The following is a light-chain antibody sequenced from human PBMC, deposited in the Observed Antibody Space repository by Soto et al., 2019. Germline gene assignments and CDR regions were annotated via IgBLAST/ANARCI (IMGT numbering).Light chain of an antibody. V-gene: IGLV2-14*01. CDR2: DVS. Sequence: QSPLTQPASVSGSPGQSITISYTGTSSDVGGYNYVSWYQQHPGKAPKLMIYDVSNRPSGVSNRFSGSKSGNTASLTISGLQAEDEADYYCSSYTSSSTVVFGGGTKLTVL. CDR3: SSYTSSSTVV. J-gene: IGLJ2*01. CDR1: SSDVGGYNY.